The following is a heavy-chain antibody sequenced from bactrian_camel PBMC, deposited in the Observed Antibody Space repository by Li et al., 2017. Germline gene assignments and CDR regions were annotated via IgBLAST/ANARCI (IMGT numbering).Heavy chain of an antibody. CDR1: GYTSTTNC. D-gene: IGHD6*01. J-gene: IGHJ4*01. V-gene: IGHV3S53*01. CDR3: AARSRYRGSWYLSTAYNY. Sequence: VQLVESGGNSVQTGGSLRLSCAASGYTSTTNCMGWYRQAPGNNCELVSTISKDGSTYYADSVKGRFTISQDNAKNTVYLQMNSLKPEDTAMYYCAARSRYRGSWYLSTAYNYWGQGTQVTVS. CDR2: ISKDGST.